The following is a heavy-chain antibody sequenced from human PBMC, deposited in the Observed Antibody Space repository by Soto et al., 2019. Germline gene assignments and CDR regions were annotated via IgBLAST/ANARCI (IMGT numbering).Heavy chain of an antibody. V-gene: IGHV2-70*11. J-gene: IGHJ4*02. Sequence: SGPTLVNPTQTLTLTCTFSGFSLSTSGMCVSWIRQPPGKALEWLARIDWDDDKYYSTSLKTRLTISKDTSKNQVVLTMTNMDPVDTATYYCARMPDCMVRGVKDKPPTDYWGQGTLVTVSS. CDR2: IDWDDDK. D-gene: IGHD3-10*01. CDR3: ARMPDCMVRGVKDKPPTDY. CDR1: GFSLSTSGMC.